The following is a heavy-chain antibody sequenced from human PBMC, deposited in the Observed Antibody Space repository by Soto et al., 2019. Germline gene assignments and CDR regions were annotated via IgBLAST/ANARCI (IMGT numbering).Heavy chain of an antibody. J-gene: IGHJ5*02. CDR3: ARGAAAGNWFDP. CDR1: GGTFSSYT. D-gene: IGHD6-13*01. CDR2: IIPILGIA. V-gene: IGHV1-69*02. Sequence: QVQLVQSGAEVKKPGSSVKVSCKASGGTFSSYTISWVRQAPGQGLEWMGRIIPILGIANYAQKFQGRVTIXAXXSTSTAYMERSSLRSEDTAVYYCARGAAAGNWFDPWGQGTLVTVSS.